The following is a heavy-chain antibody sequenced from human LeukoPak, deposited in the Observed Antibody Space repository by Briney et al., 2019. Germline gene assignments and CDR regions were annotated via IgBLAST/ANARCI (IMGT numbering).Heavy chain of an antibody. V-gene: IGHV3-7*03. CDR1: GFTFNSYW. Sequence: PGGSLRLSCAASGFTFNSYWMNWVRQAPGKGLEWVANIKRDGSEKYYVDSVKGRFTISRDNAKNSLDLQMNSLRVEDTAVYYCAKVKEYYYYGMDVWGQGTTVTVSS. CDR3: AKVKEYYYYGMDV. CDR2: IKRDGSEK. J-gene: IGHJ6*02.